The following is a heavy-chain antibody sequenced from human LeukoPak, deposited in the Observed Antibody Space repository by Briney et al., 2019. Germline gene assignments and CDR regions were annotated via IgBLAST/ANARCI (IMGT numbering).Heavy chain of an antibody. Sequence: ASVKVSCKASGYTFTGYYMHWVRQAPGQGLEWMGWINPNSGGTNYAQKFQGRVTMTRDTSISTAYMELSRLRSDDTAVYYCARDLYGLEYYDSRGWGQGTLVTVSS. V-gene: IGHV1-2*02. CDR2: INPNSGGT. CDR1: GYTFTGYY. J-gene: IGHJ1*01. D-gene: IGHD3-22*01. CDR3: ARDLYGLEYYDSRG.